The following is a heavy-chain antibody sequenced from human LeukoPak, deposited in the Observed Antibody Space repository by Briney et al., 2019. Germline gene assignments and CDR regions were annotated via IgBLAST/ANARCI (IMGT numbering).Heavy chain of an antibody. D-gene: IGHD3-22*01. V-gene: IGHV1-69*04. J-gene: IGHJ4*02. CDR1: VGTFSSYA. Sequence: GSSVTVSYKPSVGTFSSYAISWVRQAPGQGREWMGRIIPILGIANYAQKFQGRVTITADKSTSTAYMELSSLGSEDTAVYYCARVEHYYDSSGYYYAYYFDYWGQGTLVTVSS. CDR3: ARVEHYYDSSGYYYAYYFDY. CDR2: IIPILGIA.